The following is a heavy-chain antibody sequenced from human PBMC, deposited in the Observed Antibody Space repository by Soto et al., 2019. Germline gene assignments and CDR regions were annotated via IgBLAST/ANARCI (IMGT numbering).Heavy chain of an antibody. CDR1: GYTFTSYA. V-gene: IGHV1-3*01. CDR3: ARDLGFGLSDY. D-gene: IGHD3-10*01. Sequence: QVQLVQSGAEVKKPGASVKVSCKASGYTFTSYAMHWVRQAPGQRLEWMGWINAGNGNTKYSQTFQGSVTITRDTSASTAYMELSGLRSEATAVYSCARDLGFGLSDYWGQGTLVTVSS. J-gene: IGHJ4*02. CDR2: INAGNGNT.